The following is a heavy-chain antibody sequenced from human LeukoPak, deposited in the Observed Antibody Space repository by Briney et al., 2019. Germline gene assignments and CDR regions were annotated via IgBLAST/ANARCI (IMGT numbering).Heavy chain of an antibody. D-gene: IGHD2-2*03. J-gene: IGHJ4*02. V-gene: IGHV3-23*01. CDR2: IIGSGRTT. Sequence: GGSLRLSCEASGFTFISYFMSWVRQAPGKGLEWVASIIGSGRTTKYADAVKGRFTISRDDSRNAVYLQLNNLRVDDTAVYYCARASWISSADAVWWGQGTLVTVSS. CDR3: ARASWISSADAVW. CDR1: GFTFISYF.